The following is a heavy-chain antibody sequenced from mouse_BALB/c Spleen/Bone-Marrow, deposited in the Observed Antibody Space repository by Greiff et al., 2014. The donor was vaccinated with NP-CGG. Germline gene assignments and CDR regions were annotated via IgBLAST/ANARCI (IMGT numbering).Heavy chain of an antibody. J-gene: IGHJ2*01. CDR1: GYTFTRYV. Sequence: EVQVEESGPQLVKPGASVKMSCKASGYTFTRYVMHWVKQKPGQGLEWIGFVTPYNDGTRFNEKFKGKATLTSDKSSSTAYMKLNSQASKQTAVDHGAKEGVGCFDYWGQGTTLTVSS. D-gene: IGHD1-1*01. V-gene: IGHV1-14*01. CDR3: AKEGVGCFDY. CDR2: VTPYNDGT.